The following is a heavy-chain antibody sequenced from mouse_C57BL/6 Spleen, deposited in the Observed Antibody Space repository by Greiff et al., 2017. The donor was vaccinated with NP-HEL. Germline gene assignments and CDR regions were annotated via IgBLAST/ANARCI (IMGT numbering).Heavy chain of an antibody. Sequence: QVQLQQPGAELVKPGASVKMSCKASGYTFTSYWITWVKQRPGQGLEWIGDIYPGSGSTNYNEKFKSKATLTVDTSSSTAYMQLSSLTSEDSAVYYCARGPFMVTTGAYWGQGTLVTVSA. J-gene: IGHJ3*01. D-gene: IGHD2-2*01. CDR3: ARGPFMVTTGAY. CDR2: IYPGSGST. CDR1: GYTFTSYW. V-gene: IGHV1-55*01.